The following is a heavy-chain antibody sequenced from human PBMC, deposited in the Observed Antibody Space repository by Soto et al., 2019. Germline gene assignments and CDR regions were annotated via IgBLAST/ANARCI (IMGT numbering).Heavy chain of an antibody. Sequence: GGSLRLSCAASGFTFDDYAMHWVRQAPGKGLEWVSGISWNSGSIGYADSVKGRFTISRDNAKNSLYLQMNSLRAEDTALYYCAKDEYYDSSGSVDYWGQGTLVTVSS. CDR1: GFTFDDYA. J-gene: IGHJ4*02. D-gene: IGHD3-22*01. CDR2: ISWNSGSI. V-gene: IGHV3-9*01. CDR3: AKDEYYDSSGSVDY.